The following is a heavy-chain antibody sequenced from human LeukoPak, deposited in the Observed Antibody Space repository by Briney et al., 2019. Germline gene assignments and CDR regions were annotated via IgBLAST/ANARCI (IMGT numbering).Heavy chain of an antibody. CDR1: GYTFSSSG. V-gene: IGHV1-18*01. J-gene: IGHJ5*02. CDR3: AREAYWFDP. Sequence: AAVKVSCKASGYTFSSSGITWVRQAPGQGLEWMGWISPFNGNTNYAQKLQGRVTMATDTSTSTAYMELRSLRSDDTAVYYCAREAYWFDPWGQGTLVTVS. CDR2: ISPFNGNT.